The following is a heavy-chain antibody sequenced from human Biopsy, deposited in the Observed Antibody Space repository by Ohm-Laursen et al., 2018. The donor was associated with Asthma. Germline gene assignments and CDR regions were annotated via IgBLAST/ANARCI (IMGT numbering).Heavy chain of an antibody. CDR1: GFTVSSNY. Sequence: GSLRLSCAASGFTVSSNYMTWVRQAPGKGLEWVSIIYSAGSTYYADSVKGRFTISRDDSKNTLYLQMNSLRAEDTAVYYCARGRGQLWGQGTPVTVSS. D-gene: IGHD6-13*01. CDR3: ARGRGQL. V-gene: IGHV3-53*01. CDR2: IYSAGST. J-gene: IGHJ4*02.